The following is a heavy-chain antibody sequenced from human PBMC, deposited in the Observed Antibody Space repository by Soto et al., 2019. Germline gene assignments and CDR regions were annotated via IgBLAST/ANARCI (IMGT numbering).Heavy chain of an antibody. CDR1: GFSFSSYG. J-gene: IGHJ6*02. CDR3: ARDPQDKEYYGMDV. CDR2: VWFDGSIK. Sequence: GGSLRLSCAASGFSFSSYGMHWVRHAPGQGLEWLALVWFDGSIKCYGDSVRGRFTISKDNSKNTLYLHIQNLRADDTALYYWARDPQDKEYYGMDVWGQGTTVTVSS. V-gene: IGHV3-33*01. D-gene: IGHD2-15*01.